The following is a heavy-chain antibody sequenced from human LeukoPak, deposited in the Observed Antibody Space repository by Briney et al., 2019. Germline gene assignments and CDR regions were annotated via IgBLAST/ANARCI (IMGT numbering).Heavy chain of an antibody. CDR2: IYSGGST. D-gene: IGHD3-10*01. J-gene: IGHJ6*02. CDR1: GFTVSSNY. CDR3: ARGNSSYGSKYYYYGMDV. Sequence: PGGSLRLSCAASGFTVSSNYMSWVRQAPGKGLEWVSVIYSGGSTYYADFVKGRFTISRHNSKNTLYLQMNSLRAEDTAVYYCARGNSSYGSKYYYYGMDVWGQGTTVTVSS. V-gene: IGHV3-53*04.